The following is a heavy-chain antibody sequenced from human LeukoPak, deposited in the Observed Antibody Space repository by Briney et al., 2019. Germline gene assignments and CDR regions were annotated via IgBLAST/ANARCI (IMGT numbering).Heavy chain of an antibody. CDR3: ARALRGTLGVPAALY. J-gene: IGHJ4*02. Sequence: ASVKVSCKASGCTFTSCAMNWVRQAPGQGLEWMGWINTNTGNPTYAQGFTGRFVFSLDTSVSTAYLQISSLKAEDTAVYYCARALRGTLGVPAALYWGQGTLVTVSS. CDR1: GCTFTSCA. D-gene: IGHD2-2*01. V-gene: IGHV7-4-1*02. CDR2: INTNTGNP.